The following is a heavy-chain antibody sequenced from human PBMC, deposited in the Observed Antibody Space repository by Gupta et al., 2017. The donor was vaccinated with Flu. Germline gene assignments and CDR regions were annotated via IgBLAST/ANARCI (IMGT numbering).Heavy chain of an antibody. J-gene: IGHJ4*02. V-gene: IGHV3-23*01. CDR3: ARDAVYNTVWGDFDY. CDR2: IGDTGITT. CDR1: GFTFSKFS. D-gene: IGHD7-27*01. Sequence: EVQLLESGGALVQPGGSLRLSCLASGFTFSKFSMHWVRQAPGKGLEWLSVIGDTGITTFYTNSVNGRFSIPRDNSKNTLYLHMTNLRAEDSAVYYCARDAVYNTVWGDFDYWGQGTLVTVSS.